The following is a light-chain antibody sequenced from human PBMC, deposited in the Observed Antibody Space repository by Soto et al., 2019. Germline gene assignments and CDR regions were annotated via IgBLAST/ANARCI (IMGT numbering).Light chain of an antibody. CDR3: QHYSNWSPT. V-gene: IGKV3-15*01. Sequence: EMVMTQSPATLSVSPGERVTLSCRASESVHSNLAWYQQKPGQGPSLLIYYASTRATGVPDRFTASGSGTEFTLTISSLQSEDFGVYHCQHYSNWSPTFGPGTKGEIK. J-gene: IGKJ3*01. CDR2: YAS. CDR1: ESVHSN.